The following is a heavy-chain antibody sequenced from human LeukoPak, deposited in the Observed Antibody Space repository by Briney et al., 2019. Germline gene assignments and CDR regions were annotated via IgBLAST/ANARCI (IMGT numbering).Heavy chain of an antibody. CDR3: ASEKTLYGGYDY. V-gene: IGHV3-21*01. J-gene: IGHJ4*02. D-gene: IGHD4/OR15-4a*01. Sequence: VGSLRLSCAASGFTFSSYSMNWVRQAPGKGLEWVSSISSSSSYIYYADSVKGRFTISRDNAKNSLYLQMNSLRAEGTAVYYCASEKTLYGGYDYWGQGTLVTVSS. CDR2: ISSSSSYI. CDR1: GFTFSSYS.